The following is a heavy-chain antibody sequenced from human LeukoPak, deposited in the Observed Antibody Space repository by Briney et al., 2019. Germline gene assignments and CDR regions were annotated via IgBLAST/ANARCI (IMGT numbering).Heavy chain of an antibody. CDR3: AISLRGGSNSGHGDY. CDR2: ISGTGGST. CDR1: GSRFSSYA. Sequence: QAGGSLRLSCVVSGSRFSSYAMNWVRQSPEWGLEWVSAISGTGGSTSYADSLKGRFTISRDNSKNTLYLQMGSLTAEDTAVFYCAISLRGGSNSGHGDYWGPGTLVTVSS. V-gene: IGHV3-23*01. J-gene: IGHJ4*02. D-gene: IGHD3-10*01.